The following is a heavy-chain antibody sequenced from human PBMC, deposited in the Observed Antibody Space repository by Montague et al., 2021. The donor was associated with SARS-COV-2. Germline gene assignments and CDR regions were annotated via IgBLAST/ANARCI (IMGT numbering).Heavy chain of an antibody. CDR3: ARALVVTAGGEFNY. Sequence: SLRLSCAASGFTFSYYYMSWLRQAPGKGLEWVSYISSSSSYTNYADSVKGRFTISRDNAKNSLYLQMNSLRAEDTAVYYCARALVVTAGGEFNYWGQGTLVTVSS. CDR2: ISSSSSYT. CDR1: GFTFSYYY. D-gene: IGHD2-21*02. V-gene: IGHV3-11*05. J-gene: IGHJ4*02.